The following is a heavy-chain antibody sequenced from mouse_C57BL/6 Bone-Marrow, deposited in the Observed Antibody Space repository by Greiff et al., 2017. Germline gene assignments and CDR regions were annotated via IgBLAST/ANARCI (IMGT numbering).Heavy chain of an antibody. CDR2: IWRDRSI. V-gene: IGHV2-6-1*01. CDR3: ARQRGAMDY. Sequence: VNVVESGPGLVAPSQSLSITCTVSGFSLTSYGVHWVRQPPGKGLEWLVVIWRDRSITYNSALKSGLCISKDNSKSQVLLKMNRLQTDDTAMYYCARQRGAMDYWGQGTSVTDSS. J-gene: IGHJ4*01. CDR1: GFSLTSYG.